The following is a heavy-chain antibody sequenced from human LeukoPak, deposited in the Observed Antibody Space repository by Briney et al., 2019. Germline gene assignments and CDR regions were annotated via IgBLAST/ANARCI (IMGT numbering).Heavy chain of an antibody. V-gene: IGHV1-2*02. CDR2: INPNSGGT. Sequence: ASVKVSCKTSGYTFSSYDINWVRQAPGQGLEWMGWINPNSGGTNYAQKFQGRVTMTRDTSISTAYMELSRLRSDDTAVYYCARDYYDSSGYYLVLDYWGQGTLVTVSS. D-gene: IGHD3-22*01. CDR1: GYTFSSYD. CDR3: ARDYYDSSGYYLVLDY. J-gene: IGHJ4*02.